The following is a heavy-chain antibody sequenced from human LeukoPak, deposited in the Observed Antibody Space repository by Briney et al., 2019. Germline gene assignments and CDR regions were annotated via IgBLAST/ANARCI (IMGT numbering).Heavy chain of an antibody. CDR3: ARDNYGDSPGI. V-gene: IGHV4-39*07. Sequence: PSETLSLTCTVSGGSISSSSYYWGWIRQPPGKGLEWIGSIYYSGSTYYNPSLKSRVTISVDTSKNQFSLKLSSVTAADTAVYYCARDNYGDSPGIWGQGTMVTVSS. CDR1: GGSISSSSYY. D-gene: IGHD4-17*01. J-gene: IGHJ3*02. CDR2: IYYSGST.